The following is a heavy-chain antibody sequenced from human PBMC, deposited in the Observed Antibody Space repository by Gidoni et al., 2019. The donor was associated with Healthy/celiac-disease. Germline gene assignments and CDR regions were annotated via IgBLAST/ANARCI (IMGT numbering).Heavy chain of an antibody. CDR1: GGSISSGGYS. J-gene: IGHJ4*02. D-gene: IGHD3-10*01. CDR3: ARVRGSSGSYYKDSDTLGYYFDY. V-gene: IGHV4-30-2*01. CDR2: IYHSGST. Sequence: QLQLQESGSGLVKPSQTLSLTCAVSGGSISSGGYSWSWIRQPPGKGLEWIGYIYHSGSTYYNPSLKSRVTISVDRSKNQFSLKLSSVTAADTAVYYCARVRGSSGSYYKDSDTLGYYFDYWGQGTLVTVSS.